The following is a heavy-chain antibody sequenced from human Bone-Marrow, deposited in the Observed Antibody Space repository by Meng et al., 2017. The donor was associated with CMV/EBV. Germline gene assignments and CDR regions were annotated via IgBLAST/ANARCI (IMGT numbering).Heavy chain of an antibody. V-gene: IGHV3-74*01. J-gene: IGHJ6*02. Sequence: GGPLRLSCEGSGFTFSRYWMHWVRQAPGKGLVWVSRVSSDGSSTTYADSVKGRSTISRDNTKNTVYLQLNSLRAEDTAVYYCARDRLSPRYDYTSASSEAIHGVDVWGQGTTVTVSS. CDR2: VSSDGSST. CDR3: ARDRLSPRYDYTSASSEAIHGVDV. D-gene: IGHD3-3*01. CDR1: GFTFSRYW.